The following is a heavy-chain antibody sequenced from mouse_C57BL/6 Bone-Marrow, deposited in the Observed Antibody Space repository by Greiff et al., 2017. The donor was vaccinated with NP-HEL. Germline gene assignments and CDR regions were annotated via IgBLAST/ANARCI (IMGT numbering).Heavy chain of an antibody. Sequence: VKLQQSGPELVKPGASVKISCKASGYAFSSSWMNWVKQRPGKGLEWIGRIYPGDGDTNYNGKFKGKATLTADKSSSTAYMQLSSLTSEDSAVYFCARGSYGSSLFAYWGQGTLVTVSA. CDR3: ARGSYGSSLFAY. D-gene: IGHD1-1*01. V-gene: IGHV1-82*01. CDR2: IYPGDGDT. J-gene: IGHJ3*01. CDR1: GYAFSSSW.